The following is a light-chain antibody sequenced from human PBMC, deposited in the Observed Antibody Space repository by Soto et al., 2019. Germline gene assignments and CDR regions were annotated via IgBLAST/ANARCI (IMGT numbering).Light chain of an antibody. CDR1: QAISTW. J-gene: IGKJ1*01. CDR3: QHYSGSSPWT. Sequence: DIQMTQSPSTLSASVGDRVTITCRASQAISTWLAWFQQEPGKAPNVLIYRASSLKNGVPSRFSGSGSGTEFTLTISSLQPDDFATYYCQHYSGSSPWTFGQGTKVEIK. CDR2: RAS. V-gene: IGKV1-5*03.